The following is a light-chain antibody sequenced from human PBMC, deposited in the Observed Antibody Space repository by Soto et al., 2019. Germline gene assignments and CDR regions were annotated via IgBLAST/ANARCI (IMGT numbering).Light chain of an antibody. CDR2: EVS. Sequence: QLVLTQPASVSGSPGQSITVSCTGTSSDIGGHNYVSWYQQHPGKVPKLIIYEVSNRPSGVSNRFSGSKSGNTASLTVSGLQAEDEADYYCSSYTTTSTVVFGGGTKLTVL. CDR3: SSYTTTSTVV. V-gene: IGLV2-14*01. J-gene: IGLJ3*02. CDR1: SSDIGGHNY.